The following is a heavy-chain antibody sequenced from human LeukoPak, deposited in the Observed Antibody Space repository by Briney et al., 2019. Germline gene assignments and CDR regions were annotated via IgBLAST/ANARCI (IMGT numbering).Heavy chain of an antibody. Sequence: GGSLRLSCAASGFTVSSNYMSWVRQAPGKGLEWVSVIYSGGSTYYADSVKGRFTISRDNSKNTLYLQMNSLRAEDTAVYYCARGGFGYSYGYAVDYWGQGTLVTVSS. D-gene: IGHD5-18*01. CDR3: ARGGFGYSYGYAVDY. CDR1: GFTVSSNY. J-gene: IGHJ4*02. CDR2: IYSGGST. V-gene: IGHV3-53*01.